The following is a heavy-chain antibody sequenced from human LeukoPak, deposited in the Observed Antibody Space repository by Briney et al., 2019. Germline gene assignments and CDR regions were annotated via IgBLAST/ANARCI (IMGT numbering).Heavy chain of an antibody. CDR1: GFTFSNYW. J-gene: IGHJ4*02. D-gene: IGHD6-19*01. CDR2: IKQDGSEK. Sequence: GGSLRLSCAASGFTFSNYWMTWVRQAPGKGLEWVGNIKQDGSEKYYVDSVKGRFTISRDNAKNSLYLQMNSLRAEDTAVYYCARDSGIAVAGIDYWGQGTLVTVSS. CDR3: ARDSGIAVAGIDY. V-gene: IGHV3-7*01.